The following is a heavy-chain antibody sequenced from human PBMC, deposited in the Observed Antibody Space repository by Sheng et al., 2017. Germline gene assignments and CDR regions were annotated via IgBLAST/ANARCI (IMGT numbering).Heavy chain of an antibody. V-gene: IGHV3-48*03. Sequence: EVQLVESGGGLVQPGGSLRLSCAASGFTFSSYEMNWVRQAPGKGLEWVSYISSSGSTIYYADSVKGRFTISRDNAKNSLYLQMNSLRAEDTAVYYCARGDYGDYASYYYGMDVWGQGDHGHRLL. CDR3: ARGDYGDYASYYYGMDV. D-gene: IGHD4-17*01. CDR2: ISSSGSTI. CDR1: GFTFSSYE. J-gene: IGHJ6*02.